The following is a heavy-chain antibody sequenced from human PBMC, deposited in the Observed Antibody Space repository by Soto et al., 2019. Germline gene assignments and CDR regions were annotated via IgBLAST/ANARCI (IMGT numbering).Heavy chain of an antibody. CDR1: GGSISSSNW. D-gene: IGHD6-19*01. CDR2: IYHSGST. V-gene: IGHV4-4*02. J-gene: IGHJ6*02. CDR3: AREETVAGTLDYSYGMDV. Sequence: PSETLSLTCAVSGGSISSSNWWICVRQPPGKGLEWIGEIYHSGSTNYNPSLKSRVTISVDKSKNQFSLKLSSVTAADTAVYYCAREETVAGTLDYSYGMDVWGQGTKVTVSS.